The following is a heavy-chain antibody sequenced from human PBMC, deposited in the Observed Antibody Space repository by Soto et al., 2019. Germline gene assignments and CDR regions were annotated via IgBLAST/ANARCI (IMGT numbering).Heavy chain of an antibody. CDR1: GFSFSSYA. CDR3: ARDMYSSDYFVTWFEP. CDR2: ISKDGMNK. D-gene: IGHD6-19*01. Sequence: QVRLVESGGGVVQPGMSLRLSCTASGFSFSSYAMYWFRQPPGKGLQWVAVISKDGMNKNYADSVTGRVTSSSDHANYSLDLQLNSLGGEHTSMSYCARDMYSSDYFVTWFEPSGHGTLVTVSS. J-gene: IGHJ5*02. V-gene: IGHV3-30*04.